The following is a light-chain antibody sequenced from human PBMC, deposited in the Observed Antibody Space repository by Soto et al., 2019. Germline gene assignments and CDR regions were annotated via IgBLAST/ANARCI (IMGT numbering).Light chain of an antibody. J-gene: IGKJ3*01. Sequence: DILMTQSPHTPSLSPGERATLSCRASQSVSSNLAWYQQRPGQAPRLLIHDASTRATGVPVRFSGSGSGTEFTLTISSLQAEDFAVYYCQQYNQWPPFTFGPGTKVDIK. CDR3: QQYNQWPPFT. CDR2: DAS. CDR1: QSVSSN. V-gene: IGKV3-15*01.